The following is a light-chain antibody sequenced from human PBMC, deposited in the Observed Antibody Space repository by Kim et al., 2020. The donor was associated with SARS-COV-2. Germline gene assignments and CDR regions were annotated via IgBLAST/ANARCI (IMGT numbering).Light chain of an antibody. CDR1: TGAVTSGYY. J-gene: IGLJ3*02. CDR3: LLYYGGVWV. CDR2: TAS. Sequence: PGGTVTRTCASNTGAVTSGYYPKWFQQKPGQAPRSMMQTASGRHAWTPARFSGSLLGGKAALTLSGVQPEDEAEYYCLLYYGGVWVFGGGTQLTVL. V-gene: IGLV7-43*01.